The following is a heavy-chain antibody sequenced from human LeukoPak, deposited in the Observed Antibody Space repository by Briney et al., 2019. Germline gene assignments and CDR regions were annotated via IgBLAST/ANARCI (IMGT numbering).Heavy chain of an antibody. D-gene: IGHD1-26*01. CDR3: TRDPPTKY. J-gene: IGHJ4*02. Sequence: GGSLRLSCTASGFTFGAYTITWIRQAPGRGLEWVGFIRNKADGGTPEYAASVKGRFTSSRDESKNIAYLQMNSLKTDDTAVYYCTRDPPTKYWGQGTLVSVSS. V-gene: IGHV3-49*03. CDR1: GFTFGAYT. CDR2: IRNKADGGTP.